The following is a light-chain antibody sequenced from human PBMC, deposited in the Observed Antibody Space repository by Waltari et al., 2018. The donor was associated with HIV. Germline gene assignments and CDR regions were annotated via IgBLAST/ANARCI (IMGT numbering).Light chain of an antibody. CDR1: PCPVHTTYH. CDR2: STN. Sequence: QTVVTREPSSPVSARGTVTLTCFFSPCPVHTTYHPTWYQQTPGQAPRTLIYSTNTRSSGVPDRFSGSILGNKAALTIAGAQADDESDYHCVLFMGNGIWVFGGGTKLTVL. J-gene: IGLJ3*02. CDR3: VLFMGNGIWV. V-gene: IGLV8-61*01.